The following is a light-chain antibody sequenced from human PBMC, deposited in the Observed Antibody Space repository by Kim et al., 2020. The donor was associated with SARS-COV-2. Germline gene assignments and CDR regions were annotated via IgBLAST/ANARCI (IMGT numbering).Light chain of an antibody. CDR2: DAS. CDR3: QQPSNWLYT. CDR1: QSVSSY. Sequence: EIVLTQSPATLSLSPGERATLSCRASQSVSSYLAWYQQKPGQAPRLLIYDASNRATGIPARFSGSGSGTDFTLTISSLEPEDFAVYYCQQPSNWLYTLGQGTKLEI. V-gene: IGKV3-11*01. J-gene: IGKJ2*01.